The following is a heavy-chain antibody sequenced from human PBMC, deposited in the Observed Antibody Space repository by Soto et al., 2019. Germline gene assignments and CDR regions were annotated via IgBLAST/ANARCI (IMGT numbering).Heavy chain of an antibody. D-gene: IGHD6-13*01. CDR2: INPSGGST. Sequence: QVQLVQSGAEVKKPGASVKLSCTSSEYTFTDYYINWVRQAPGQGLEWMGRINPSGGSTSYPQQFQGRDTMTRDTSTRTVYMELSSLRSEDTAGYYCATAGYSTSWDDFWGQGTLVTVSS. CDR1: EYTFTDYY. J-gene: IGHJ4*02. CDR3: ATAGYSTSWDDF. V-gene: IGHV1-46*01.